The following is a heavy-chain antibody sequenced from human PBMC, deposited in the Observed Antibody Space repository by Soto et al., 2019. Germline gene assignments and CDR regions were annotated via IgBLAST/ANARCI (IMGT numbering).Heavy chain of an antibody. CDR3: AKELGRTWIQLWLLDY. CDR1: GFTFSSYG. J-gene: IGHJ4*02. V-gene: IGHV3-30*18. D-gene: IGHD5-18*01. Sequence: SLSCAASGFTFSSYGMHWVRQAPGKGLEWVAVISYDGSNKYYADSVKGRFTISRDNSKNTLYLQMNSLRAEDTAVYYCAKELGRTWIQLWLLDYWGQGTLVTVSS. CDR2: ISYDGSNK.